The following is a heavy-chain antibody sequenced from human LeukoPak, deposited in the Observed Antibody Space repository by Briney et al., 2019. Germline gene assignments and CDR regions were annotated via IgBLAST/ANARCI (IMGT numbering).Heavy chain of an antibody. D-gene: IGHD2-15*01. CDR2: IQYDGSDK. V-gene: IGHV3-30*02. J-gene: IGHJ4*02. CDR3: AMGSHWFFDY. Sequence: GGSLRLSCAASGFSFSTYGIHWVRQAPGKGLEWVAFIQYDGSDKYYADSVKGRFTISRDNSKNNLYLQVNSLSAEDTAVYYCAMGSHWFFDYWGQGTLVTVSS. CDR1: GFSFSTYG.